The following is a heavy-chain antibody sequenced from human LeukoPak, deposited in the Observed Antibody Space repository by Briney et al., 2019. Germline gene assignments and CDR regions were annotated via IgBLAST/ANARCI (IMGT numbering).Heavy chain of an antibody. D-gene: IGHD2-2*01. V-gene: IGHV1-69*06. CDR3: ASGRTDIVVVPATLRNYYFDY. J-gene: IGHJ4*02. CDR1: GYTFTDSY. Sequence: ASVKVSCKTSGYTFTDSYIHWVRQAPGQGLEWMGGIMPISGTANYAQKFQGRVTITADKPTNTAYMELSSLRSEDTAVYYCASGRTDIVVVPATLRNYYFDYWGQGTLVTVSS. CDR2: IMPISGTA.